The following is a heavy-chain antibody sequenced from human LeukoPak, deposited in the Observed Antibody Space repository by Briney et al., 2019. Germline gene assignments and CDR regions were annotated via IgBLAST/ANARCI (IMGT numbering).Heavy chain of an antibody. J-gene: IGHJ4*02. Sequence: ASVKVSCKASGYTFTDYYMHWVRQAPGQGLEWMGWINPNSGGTNYAQKFQGRVTMTRDTSISTAYMELSRLRSDDTAVYYCARGGSIAAAGHFDYWGQGTLVTVSS. CDR3: ARGGSIAAAGHFDY. CDR2: INPNSGGT. CDR1: GYTFTDYY. V-gene: IGHV1-2*02. D-gene: IGHD6-13*01.